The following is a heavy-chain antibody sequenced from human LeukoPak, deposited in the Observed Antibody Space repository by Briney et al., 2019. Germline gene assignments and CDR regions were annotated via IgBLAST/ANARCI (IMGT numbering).Heavy chain of an antibody. CDR1: GFTFSSYG. Sequence: GGSLRLSCAASGFTFSSYGMHWVRQAPGKGLEWAAVITYDGSNKYYADSVKGRFTISRDNSKNTLYLQMNSLRAEDTAVYYCAELGITMIGGVWGKGTTVTISS. CDR3: AELGITMIGGV. CDR2: ITYDGSNK. J-gene: IGHJ6*04. V-gene: IGHV3-30*18. D-gene: IGHD3-10*02.